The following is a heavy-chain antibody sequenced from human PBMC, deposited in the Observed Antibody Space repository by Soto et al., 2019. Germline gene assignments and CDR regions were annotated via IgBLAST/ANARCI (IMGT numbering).Heavy chain of an antibody. CDR2: INTSGGST. Sequence: GASVKVSCKASGYTFTSYYMHWVRQAPGQGLERMGIINTSGGSTSYAQKFQGRVTMTRDTSTSTVYMELSSLRSEDTAVYYFSRQYCSSTSCYDTYDAFDIWGQGTMVTVSS. D-gene: IGHD2-2*01. CDR3: SRQYCSSTSCYDTYDAFDI. V-gene: IGHV1-46*03. J-gene: IGHJ3*02. CDR1: GYTFTSYY.